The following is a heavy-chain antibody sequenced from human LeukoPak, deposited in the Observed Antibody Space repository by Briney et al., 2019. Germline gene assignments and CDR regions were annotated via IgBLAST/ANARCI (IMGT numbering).Heavy chain of an antibody. CDR1: GYSFTDHY. J-gene: IGHJ3*02. CDR3: ARNLWFGESSDAFDM. V-gene: IGHV1-2*02. Sequence: ASVTVSFKASGYSFTDHYMHWVRQAPGQGREWMGWINPKSGGTNYAQKFQGRVTMTRDTSISTAYMDMSSLRSDDTAVYYCARNLWFGESSDAFDMWGQGTMVTVSS. D-gene: IGHD3-10*01. CDR2: INPKSGGT.